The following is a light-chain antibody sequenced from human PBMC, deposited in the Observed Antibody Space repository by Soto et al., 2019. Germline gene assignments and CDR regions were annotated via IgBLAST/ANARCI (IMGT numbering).Light chain of an antibody. CDR1: QSVLYSSNNKNY. CDR3: QQYYNTPLT. V-gene: IGKV4-1*01. CDR2: WAS. J-gene: IGKJ4*01. Sequence: EIVVTQSPDSLAVPLGERATINCKSSQSVLYSSNNKNYLAWYQQKPRQPPKLLINWASTRESGVPDRFSGSGSGTDFTLTISSLQAEDVAVYYCQQYYNTPLTFGGGTKVDIK.